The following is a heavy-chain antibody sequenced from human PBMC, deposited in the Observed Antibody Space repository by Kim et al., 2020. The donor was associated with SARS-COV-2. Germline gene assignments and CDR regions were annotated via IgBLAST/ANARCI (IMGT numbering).Heavy chain of an antibody. Sequence: ASVKVSCKTSGYTFISYAVHWVRQAPGQRLEWMGWINAGNGNTYHSQKFQGRVTITRDTSTTTASMELSSLRSEDTAVYYCARNIVGTIEFDYWGQGTLVTVSS. D-gene: IGHD5-12*01. CDR2: INAGNGNT. CDR1: GYTFISYA. V-gene: IGHV1-3*01. J-gene: IGHJ4*02. CDR3: ARNIVGTIEFDY.